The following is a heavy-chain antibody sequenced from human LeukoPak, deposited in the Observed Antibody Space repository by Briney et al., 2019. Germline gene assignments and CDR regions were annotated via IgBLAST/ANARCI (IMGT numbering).Heavy chain of an antibody. CDR1: GDSMTRGGYY. J-gene: IGHJ4*02. CDR3: ARAVDYRNYFDY. CDR2: IYHSGTT. D-gene: IGHD4-11*01. V-gene: IGHV4-31*02. Sequence: SETLSLTCTVSGDSMTRGGYYWSWVRQHPVKGLEWVGFIYHSGTTFYNPSLESRATISVDTSQSQFSLKLTSVTAADTAVYYCARAVDYRNYFDYWGQGALVTVSS.